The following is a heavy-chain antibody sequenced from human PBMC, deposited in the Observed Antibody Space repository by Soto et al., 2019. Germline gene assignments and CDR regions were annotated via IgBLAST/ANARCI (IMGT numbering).Heavy chain of an antibody. CDR1: GDSVSSNSAA. CDR2: TYYRSKWYN. CDR3: ARDELTGIAAAGTGFDY. V-gene: IGHV6-1*01. D-gene: IGHD6-13*01. Sequence: KQSQTLSLTCAISGDSVSSNSAAWNWIRQSPSRGLEWLGRTYYRSKWYNDYAVSVKSRITINPDTSKNQFSLQLNSVTPEDTAVYYCARDELTGIAAAGTGFDYWGQGTLVTVSS. J-gene: IGHJ4*02.